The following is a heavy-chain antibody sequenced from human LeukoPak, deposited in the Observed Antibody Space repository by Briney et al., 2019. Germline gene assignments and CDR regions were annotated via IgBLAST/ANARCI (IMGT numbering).Heavy chain of an antibody. CDR2: INPNSGGT. J-gene: IGHJ4*02. Sequence: ASVKVSCKASGYTFTGYYMHWVRQAPGQGLEWLGWINPNSGGTNYAQKFQGWVTMTRDTSISTAYMELSRLRSNDTAVYYCARGDYGGNIRYWGQGTLVTVSS. D-gene: IGHD4-23*01. CDR3: ARGDYGGNIRY. V-gene: IGHV1-2*04. CDR1: GYTFTGYY.